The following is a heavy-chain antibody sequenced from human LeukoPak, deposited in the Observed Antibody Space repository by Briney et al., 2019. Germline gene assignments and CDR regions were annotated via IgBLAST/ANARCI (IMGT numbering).Heavy chain of an antibody. CDR3: AKGRDSSDYYYGY. J-gene: IGHJ4*02. V-gene: IGHV3-23*01. Sequence: GGSLRLSCAASGFTFRRYGMSWVRQAPGKGLEWVSGISGSGGGTYYADSVEGRFTISRDNSKNTLYLQMNSLRAEDTAVYYCAKGRDSSDYYYGYWGQGTPVTVSS. D-gene: IGHD3-22*01. CDR2: ISGSGGGT. CDR1: GFTFRRYG.